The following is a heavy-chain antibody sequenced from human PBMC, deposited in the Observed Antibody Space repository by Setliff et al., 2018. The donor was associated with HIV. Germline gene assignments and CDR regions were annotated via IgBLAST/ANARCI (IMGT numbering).Heavy chain of an antibody. V-gene: IGHV4-59*01. CDR1: GGSISSYY. Sequence: SETLSLTCTVSGGSISSYYWSWIRQPPGKGLEWIGYIYYSGSTNYNPSLKSRVTISVDTSKNQFSLKLSSVTAADTAVYYCASGIAVAGGNAFDIWGQGTMVTVSS. J-gene: IGHJ3*02. CDR3: ASGIAVAGGNAFDI. CDR2: IYYSGST. D-gene: IGHD6-19*01.